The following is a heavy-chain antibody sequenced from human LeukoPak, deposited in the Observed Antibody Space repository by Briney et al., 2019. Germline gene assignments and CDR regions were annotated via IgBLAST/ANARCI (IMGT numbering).Heavy chain of an antibody. J-gene: IGHJ4*02. D-gene: IGHD6-19*01. CDR2: IKQDGTEK. CDR1: GFTFSSYW. CDR3: ATPSGYSSGWYPFDH. Sequence: GGSLRLSCAASGFTFSSYWMSWVRQAPGKGLESAANIKQDGTEKYYVDSVRGRFTVSRDNAKNSLYLQMNSLRAEDTAVYYCATPSGYSSGWYPFDHWGQGTLVTVSS. V-gene: IGHV3-7*01.